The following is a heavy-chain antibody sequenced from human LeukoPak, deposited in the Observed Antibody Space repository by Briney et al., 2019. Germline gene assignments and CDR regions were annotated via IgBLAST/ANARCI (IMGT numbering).Heavy chain of an antibody. CDR1: GGSISSGGYS. Sequence: SETLSLTRAVSGGSISSGGYSWSWIRQPPGKGLEWIGYIYYSETTYYNPSLKSRVTISLDTSKNQFSLKLNSVTAADTAVYYCARGRIALFDYWGQGTLVTVSS. V-gene: IGHV4-30-4*07. CDR3: ARGRIALFDY. D-gene: IGHD6-13*01. J-gene: IGHJ4*02. CDR2: IYYSETT.